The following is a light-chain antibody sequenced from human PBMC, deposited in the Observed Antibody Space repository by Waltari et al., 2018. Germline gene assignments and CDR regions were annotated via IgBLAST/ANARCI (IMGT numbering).Light chain of an antibody. V-gene: IGLV2-23*02. CDR1: SSDVGSYNL. J-gene: IGLJ2*01. CDR2: AVS. CDR3: CSYAGSSAVV. Sequence: QSALTQPASVSGSPGQSITISCTGTSSDVGSYNLVSWYQQHPGKAPKLMIYAVSKRPSGVSNRFSGSKSCNTASLTISGLQAEDEADYYCCSYAGSSAVVFGGGTKLTVL.